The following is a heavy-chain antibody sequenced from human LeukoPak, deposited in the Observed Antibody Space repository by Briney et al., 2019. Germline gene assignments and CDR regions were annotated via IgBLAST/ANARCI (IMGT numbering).Heavy chain of an antibody. V-gene: IGHV4-34*01. Sequence: SETLCLTCAVYGGSFSGYYWSWIRQPPGKGLEWVGEINRSGSTNYNPSLESRVTISVDTSKNQFSLKLSSVTAAETAVYYCARGARVGARYFDYWGQGTLVTVSS. CDR2: INRSGST. D-gene: IGHD1-26*01. J-gene: IGHJ4*02. CDR3: ARGARVGARYFDY. CDR1: GGSFSGYY.